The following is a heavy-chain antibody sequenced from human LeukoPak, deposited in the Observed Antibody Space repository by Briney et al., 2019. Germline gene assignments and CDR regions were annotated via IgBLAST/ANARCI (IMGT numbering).Heavy chain of an antibody. CDR2: ISAYNGNT. Sequence: ALVKVCCKASGYTFTSSGISWGPQSPGQGLEWMGWISAYNGNTDYAKTLQCRVTMTTDTSTSTAYMEQRSLRSDGTAVYYCARTRRYCSGGSCYFDYWGQGTLVTVSS. V-gene: IGHV1-18*01. CDR3: ARTRRYCSGGSCYFDY. J-gene: IGHJ4*02. CDR1: GYTFTSSG. D-gene: IGHD2-15*01.